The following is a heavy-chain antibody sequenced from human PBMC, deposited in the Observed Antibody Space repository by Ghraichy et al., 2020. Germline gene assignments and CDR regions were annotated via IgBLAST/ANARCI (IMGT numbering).Heavy chain of an antibody. CDR3: ARWNRGPFMSDAFDI. Sequence: SETLSLTCAVSGGSISSSNWWSWVRQPPGKGLEWIGEIYHSGSTNYNPSLKSRVTISVDKSKNQFSLKLSSVTAADTAVYYCARWNRGPFMSDAFDIWGQGTMVTVSS. CDR2: IYHSGST. V-gene: IGHV4-4*02. CDR1: GGSISSSNW. J-gene: IGHJ3*02. D-gene: IGHD1-1*01.